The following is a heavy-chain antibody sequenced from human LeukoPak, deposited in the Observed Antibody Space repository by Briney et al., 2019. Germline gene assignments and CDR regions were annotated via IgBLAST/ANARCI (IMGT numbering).Heavy chain of an antibody. D-gene: IGHD3-3*01. Sequence: ASVKVSCKASGYTFTSYGISWVRQAPGQGLEWMGWISAYNGNTNYAQKLQGRVTTTTDTSTSTAYMELRSLRSDDTAVYYCAREGTYYDFWSGYSEHDYYYYYYMDVWGKGTTVTVSS. V-gene: IGHV1-18*01. CDR3: AREGTYYDFWSGYSEHDYYYYYYMDV. CDR2: ISAYNGNT. J-gene: IGHJ6*03. CDR1: GYTFTSYG.